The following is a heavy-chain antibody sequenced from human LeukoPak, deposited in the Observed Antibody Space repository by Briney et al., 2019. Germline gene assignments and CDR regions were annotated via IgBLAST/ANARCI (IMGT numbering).Heavy chain of an antibody. Sequence: PGGSLRLSCAASGFTLSSYTVNWVRQAPGKGLEWVANIKKDGSEKYYVESVKGRFTISRDNAKNSLYLQMNSLRAEDTAVYYCARGRYSSRSGGYYFDLWGQGTLVTVSS. J-gene: IGHJ4*02. CDR3: ARGRYSSRSGGYYFDL. D-gene: IGHD6-13*01. CDR1: GFTLSSYT. V-gene: IGHV3-7*01. CDR2: IKKDGSEK.